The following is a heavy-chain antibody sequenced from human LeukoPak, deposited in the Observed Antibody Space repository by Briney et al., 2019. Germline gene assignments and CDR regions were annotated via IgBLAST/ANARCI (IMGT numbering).Heavy chain of an antibody. CDR2: IRYDGSNK. J-gene: IGHJ6*03. Sequence: GGSLRLSCAASGFTFSTYGMHWVRQAPGKGLEWVAFIRYDGSNKYYADSVKGRFTISRDNSKNTLYLQMNSLRAEDTAVYYCAKEGAYCGGDCYSLTYYYYMDVWGKGTTVTVSS. CDR1: GFTFSTYG. V-gene: IGHV3-30*02. D-gene: IGHD2-21*01. CDR3: AKEGAYCGGDCYSLTYYYYMDV.